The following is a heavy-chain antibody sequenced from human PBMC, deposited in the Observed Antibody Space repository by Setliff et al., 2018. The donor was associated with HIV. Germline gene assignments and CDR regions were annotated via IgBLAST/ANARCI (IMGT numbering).Heavy chain of an antibody. J-gene: IGHJ6*02. CDR1: GDSIDRTGYY. V-gene: IGHV4-39*01. Sequence: SEILSLTCTVSGDSIDRTGYYWGWIRQPPGKGLEWIGSIYYNGNTYNKPSLKSRVTISVDTSKNQFSLKLNSVTAADTAVYYCARHGDSSGWFGAVYYGIDAWGQGTTVTVSS. D-gene: IGHD3-10*01. CDR2: IYYNGNT. CDR3: ARHGDSSGWFGAVYYGIDA.